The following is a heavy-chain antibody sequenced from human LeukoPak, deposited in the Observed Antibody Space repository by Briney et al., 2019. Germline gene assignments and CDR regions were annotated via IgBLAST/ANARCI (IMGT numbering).Heavy chain of an antibody. V-gene: IGHV3-53*05. D-gene: IGHD4-11*01. J-gene: IGHJ1*01. CDR1: GFTVSTNY. CDR2: IYSGGKT. CDR3: ARDVVIGASYDYSDYVPFRH. Sequence: GGSLRLSCAASGFTVSTNYMSWVRQAPGKGLEWVSIIYSGGKTYYADSVKGRFTISRDNSKNTLYLQMNSLRAEDTAVYYCARDVVIGASYDYSDYVPFRHWGQGTLVTVSS.